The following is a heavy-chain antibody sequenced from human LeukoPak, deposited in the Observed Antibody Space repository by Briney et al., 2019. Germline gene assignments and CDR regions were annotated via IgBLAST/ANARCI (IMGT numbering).Heavy chain of an antibody. CDR3: ARDLVTAIHNWFDP. V-gene: IGHV1-69*13. Sequence: SVKVSCKASGGTFSSYAISWVRQAPGQGLEWMGGIIPIFGTANYAQKFQGRVTITADESTSTAYMELSSLRSDDTAVYYCARDLVTAIHNWFDPWGQGTLVTVSS. D-gene: IGHD2-21*02. CDR1: GGTFSSYA. CDR2: IIPIFGTA. J-gene: IGHJ5*02.